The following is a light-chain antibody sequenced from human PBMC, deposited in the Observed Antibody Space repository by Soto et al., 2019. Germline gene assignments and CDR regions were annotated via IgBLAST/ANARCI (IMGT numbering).Light chain of an antibody. V-gene: IGKV3-20*01. CDR3: QQYVTSPWA. CDR1: HSVSSSF. CDR2: GAS. J-gene: IGKJ1*01. Sequence: EIVLTQSPGTLSLSPGERATLSCRASHSVSSSFLAWYQQKPGQAPRLLIYGASNRATGIPDRCSGSGSGTDFTRTISRLEPEDFAVYYWQQYVTSPWAFGQGTKV.